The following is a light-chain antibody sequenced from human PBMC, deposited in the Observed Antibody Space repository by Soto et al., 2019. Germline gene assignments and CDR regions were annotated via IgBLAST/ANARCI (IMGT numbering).Light chain of an antibody. CDR3: QQSFSVRSWT. J-gene: IGKJ1*01. V-gene: IGKV1-39*01. CDR2: GAT. Sequence: DIQMAQSPSSLSASIGDRVTITCRASQSISSYLNWYQQKPGKAPMLLIYGATNLQSGVPSRFSGSGSRTDCTFTISSLQPEDFATYFCQQSFSVRSWTFGQGTKVEIK. CDR1: QSISSY.